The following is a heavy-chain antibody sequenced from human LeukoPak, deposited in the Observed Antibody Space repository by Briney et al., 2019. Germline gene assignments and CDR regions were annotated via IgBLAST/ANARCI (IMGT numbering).Heavy chain of an antibody. CDR1: GYTFTGYY. D-gene: IGHD3-22*01. Sequence: ASVKVSCKASGYTFTGYYMHWVRQAPGQGLEWMGWINPNSGGTNYAQKFQGWVTMTRDTSISTAYMELCSLRSDDTAVYYCARGPNYYDSSGFHYRDWGQGTLVTVSS. CDR3: ARGPNYYDSSGFHYRD. J-gene: IGHJ4*02. CDR2: INPNSGGT. V-gene: IGHV1-2*04.